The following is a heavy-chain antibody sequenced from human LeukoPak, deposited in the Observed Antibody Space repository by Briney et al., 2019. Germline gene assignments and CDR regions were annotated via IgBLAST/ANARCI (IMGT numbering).Heavy chain of an antibody. V-gene: IGHV3-23*01. Sequence: PGGSLRLSCAASGFTFSSYAMSWVRQAPGKGLEWVSAISGSGGSTYYADSVKGRFTISRDNSKNTLYLQMNSLRAEDTAVYYCAKELGQWLIHPYYFDYWGQGTLVTVSS. J-gene: IGHJ4*02. CDR3: AKELGQWLIHPYYFDY. CDR2: ISGSGGST. D-gene: IGHD6-19*01. CDR1: GFTFSSYA.